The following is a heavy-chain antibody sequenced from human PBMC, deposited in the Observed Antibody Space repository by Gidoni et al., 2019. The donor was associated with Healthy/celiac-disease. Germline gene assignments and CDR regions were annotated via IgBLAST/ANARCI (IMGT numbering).Heavy chain of an antibody. CDR2: IYYSGST. J-gene: IGHJ6*02. Sequence: QVQLQESGPGLVKPSETLSLTCTAPAGSISSYYWSWIRQPPGKGLEWIGYIYYSGSTNYNPSLKSRVTISVDTSKNQFSLKLSSVTAADTAVYYCARGTYGRYYYYGMDVWGQGTTVTVSS. CDR1: AGSISSYY. D-gene: IGHD3-10*01. V-gene: IGHV4-59*01. CDR3: ARGTYGRYYYYGMDV.